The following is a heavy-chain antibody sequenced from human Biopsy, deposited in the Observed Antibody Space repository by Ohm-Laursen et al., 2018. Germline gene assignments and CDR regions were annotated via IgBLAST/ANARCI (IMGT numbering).Heavy chain of an antibody. Sequence: GTLSLTCTVSGGSISSYYWSWIRQPPGKGLEWIGYIYYTGSTNYNPSLKSRVTISVDTSMNHISLRLTSVTTADTAVYYCARHAPSYSGSYWRYFDLWGRGTLVTVSS. D-gene: IGHD1-26*01. V-gene: IGHV4-59*08. CDR3: ARHAPSYSGSYWRYFDL. CDR1: GGSISSYY. CDR2: IYYTGST. J-gene: IGHJ2*01.